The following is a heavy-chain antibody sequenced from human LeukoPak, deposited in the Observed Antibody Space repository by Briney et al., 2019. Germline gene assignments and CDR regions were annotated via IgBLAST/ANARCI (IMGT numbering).Heavy chain of an antibody. CDR3: AAGELDYDFWSGYYNFDY. D-gene: IGHD3-3*01. Sequence: GASARDSSKASGFTFTSSAMQWVRQTRGQRRQWIGWIVVGSGNTNYAQKFQERVTITRDMSTSTAYMELSSLRSEDTAVYYCAAGELDYDFWSGYYNFDYWGQGTLVTVSS. V-gene: IGHV1-58*02. CDR2: IVVGSGNT. J-gene: IGHJ4*02. CDR1: GFTFTSSA.